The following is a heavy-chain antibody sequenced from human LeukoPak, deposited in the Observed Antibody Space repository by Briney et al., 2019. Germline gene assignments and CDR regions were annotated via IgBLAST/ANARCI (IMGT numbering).Heavy chain of an antibody. D-gene: IGHD6-19*01. CDR1: EFSVGSNY. Sequence: GGSLRLSCAASEFSVGSNYMTWVRQAPGKGLEWVSLIYSGGSTYYADSVKGRFTISRDNSKNTLYLQMNSLRAEDTAVYYCARDDYSSGWYPPGYYYYYMDVWGKGTTVTVSS. CDR3: ARDDYSSGWYPPGYYYYYMDV. CDR2: IYSGGST. V-gene: IGHV3-66*01. J-gene: IGHJ6*03.